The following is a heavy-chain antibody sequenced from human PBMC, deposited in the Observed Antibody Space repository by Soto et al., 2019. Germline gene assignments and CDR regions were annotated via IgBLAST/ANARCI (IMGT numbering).Heavy chain of an antibody. CDR1: GFTFSRYD. CDR3: TRGADGFDY. J-gene: IGHJ4*02. D-gene: IGHD3-16*01. Sequence: EVQLVESGGDLVQPGGSLRLSCAASGFTFSRYDFHWVRHSTGKGLEWVSGIGTAGDTYYAGAVKGRFIMSRENAKNSLYLQMNSLRAGDTAVYYCTRGADGFDYWGQGTLVTVSS. V-gene: IGHV3-13*01. CDR2: IGTAGDT.